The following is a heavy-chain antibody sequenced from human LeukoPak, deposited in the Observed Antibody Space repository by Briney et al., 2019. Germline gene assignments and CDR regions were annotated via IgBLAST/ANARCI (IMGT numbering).Heavy chain of an antibody. CDR2: IIPILGIA. Sequence: GSSVKVSCKASGGTFSSYAISWVRQAPGQGLEWMGRIIPILGIANYAQKFQGRVTMTRNTSISTDYMELSSLRSEDTAVYYCARAYNHYYYGSGSYHGMDVWGQGTTVTVSS. V-gene: IGHV1-69*04. CDR1: GGTFSSYA. CDR3: ARAYNHYYYGSGSYHGMDV. J-gene: IGHJ6*02. D-gene: IGHD3-10*01.